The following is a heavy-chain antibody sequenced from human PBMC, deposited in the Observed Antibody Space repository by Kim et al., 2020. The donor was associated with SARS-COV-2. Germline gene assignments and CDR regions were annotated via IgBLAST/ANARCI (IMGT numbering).Heavy chain of an antibody. CDR3: ARDVSSGWYNWFDP. J-gene: IGHJ5*02. CDR1: GFTFSSYA. D-gene: IGHD6-19*01. V-gene: IGHV3-30*04. Sequence: GGSLRLSCAASGFTFSSYAMHWVRQAPGKGLEWVAVISYDGSNKYYADSVKGRFTISRDNSKNTLYLQMNSLRAEDTAVYYCARDVSSGWYNWFDPWGQGTLVTVSS. CDR2: ISYDGSNK.